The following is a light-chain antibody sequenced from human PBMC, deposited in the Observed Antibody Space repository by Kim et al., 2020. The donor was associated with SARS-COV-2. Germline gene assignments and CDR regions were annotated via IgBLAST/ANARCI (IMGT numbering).Light chain of an antibody. CDR1: QSVTGS. CDR3: QQYNNWPPWT. J-gene: IGKJ1*01. Sequence: DTVMTQSPATLSLSPGERATLSCRASQSVTGSLAWYQQKPGQAPRLLIYGASTRATGIPARFSGSGSGTEFTLTISSLQSEDFAVYYCQQYNNWPPWTFGQGTKVDIK. CDR2: GAS. V-gene: IGKV3-15*01.